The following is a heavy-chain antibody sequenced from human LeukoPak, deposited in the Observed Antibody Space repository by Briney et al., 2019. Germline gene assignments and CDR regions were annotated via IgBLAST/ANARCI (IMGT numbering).Heavy chain of an antibody. D-gene: IGHD2-15*01. CDR2: INHSGST. Sequence: PSETLSLTCAVYGGSFSGYYWSWIRQPPGKGLEWIGEINHSGSTNYNPSLKSRVTISVDTSKNQFSLKLSSVAAADTAVYYCARRIWPAYFDHWGQGTLVTVSS. V-gene: IGHV4-34*01. CDR3: ARRIWPAYFDH. J-gene: IGHJ4*02. CDR1: GGSFSGYY.